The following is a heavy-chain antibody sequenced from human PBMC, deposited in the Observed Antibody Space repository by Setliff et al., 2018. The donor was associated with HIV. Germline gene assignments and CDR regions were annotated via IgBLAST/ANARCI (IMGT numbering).Heavy chain of an antibody. J-gene: IGHJ3*02. CDR3: ATKLYCTNGVCLDAFDI. D-gene: IGHD2-8*01. Sequence: ASVKVSCKASGYKFTDYYIHWVRQAPGQGLEWVGRINPNINPLRGGGGTNFAQKFQGRVTMTRDTSISTAYMELTRLRSDDTAVYYCATKLYCTNGVCLDAFDIWGQGTMVTVSS. CDR2: INPNINPLRGGGGT. V-gene: IGHV1-2*06. CDR1: GYKFTDYY.